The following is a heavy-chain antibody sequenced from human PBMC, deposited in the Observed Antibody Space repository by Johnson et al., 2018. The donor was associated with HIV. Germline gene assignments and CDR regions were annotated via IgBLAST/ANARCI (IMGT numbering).Heavy chain of an antibody. D-gene: IGHD1-26*01. CDR1: GFTFSNAW. V-gene: IGHV3-15*01. CDR2: IKSKTDGGTT. CDR3: ARTGRWELLPDAFDI. Sequence: VQLVESGGGLVKPGGSLRLSCAASGFTFSNAWMSWVRQAPGKGLEWVGRIKSKTDGGTTDYAAPVKGRFTISRDNSKNTLHLQMGSLIPEDMAVYYCARTGRWELLPDAFDIWGQGTMVTVSS. J-gene: IGHJ3*02.